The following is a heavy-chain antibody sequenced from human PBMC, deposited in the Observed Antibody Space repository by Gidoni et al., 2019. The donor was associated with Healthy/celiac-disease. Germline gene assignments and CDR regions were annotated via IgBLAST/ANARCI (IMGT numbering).Heavy chain of an antibody. CDR3: ARGWRIAAAGTNNWFDP. V-gene: IGHV6-1*01. CDR2: TYYRSKWYN. D-gene: IGHD6-13*01. J-gene: IGHJ5*02. CDR1: GDSVSSNSAA. Sequence: QVQLQQSGPGLVKPSQTLSLTCAISGDSVSSNSAAWNWIRQSPSRGLEWLGRTYYRSKWYNDYAVSVTSRITITPDTSTNQFSLQLNSVTPEDTAVYYCARGWRIAAAGTNNWFDPWGQGTLVTVSS.